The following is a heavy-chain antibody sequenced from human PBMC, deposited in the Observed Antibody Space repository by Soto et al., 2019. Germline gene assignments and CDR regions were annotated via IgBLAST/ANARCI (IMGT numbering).Heavy chain of an antibody. CDR2: IIPIFGTA. CDR3: ARHYSAATWFDP. Sequence: SVKVSCKASVGTFSSYAISWVRQAPGQGLEWMGGIIPIFGTANYAQKFQGRVTITADESTSTAYMELSSLRSEDTAVYYCARHYSAATWFDPWGQGTLVTVSS. V-gene: IGHV1-69*13. CDR1: VGTFSSYA. D-gene: IGHD2-21*01. J-gene: IGHJ5*02.